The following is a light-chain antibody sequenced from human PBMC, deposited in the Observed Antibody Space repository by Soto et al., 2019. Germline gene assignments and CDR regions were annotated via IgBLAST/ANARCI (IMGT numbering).Light chain of an antibody. CDR3: QQYKRYPYT. V-gene: IGKV1-5*03. CDR2: KAT. Sequence: DIQMTQSPSTLSASVGDRVTITCRASQSISSWLAWYQQKPGKAPKLLIYKATSLESGVPSRFSGSGAGKEFTLTSSSLQPDDFATYYGQQYKRYPYTFGQGTKLEIK. J-gene: IGKJ2*01. CDR1: QSISSW.